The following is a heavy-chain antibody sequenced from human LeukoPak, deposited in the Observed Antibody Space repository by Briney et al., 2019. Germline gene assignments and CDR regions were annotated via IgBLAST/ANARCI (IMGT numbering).Heavy chain of an antibody. V-gene: IGHV1-46*01. CDR1: GYTFTSYY. Sequence: ASVKVSCKASGYTFTSYYMHWVRRAPGQGLEWMAMINPSGGSTSYAQKFQGRLTMTRDTSTSTVYMELSSLRSEDTAVYYCASSCSSTNCYGRSDYWGQGTLVTVSS. D-gene: IGHD2-2*01. CDR2: INPSGGST. J-gene: IGHJ4*02. CDR3: ASSCSSTNCYGRSDY.